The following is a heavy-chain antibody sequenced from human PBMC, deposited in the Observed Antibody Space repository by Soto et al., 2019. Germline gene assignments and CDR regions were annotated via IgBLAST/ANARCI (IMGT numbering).Heavy chain of an antibody. CDR2: ISGSGGST. CDR3: AKDAYFTIFGVVIPRYYYYYMDV. Sequence: GGSLRLSCAASGFTFSSYAMSWVRQAPGKGLEWVSAISGSGGSTYYADSVKGRFTISRDNSKNTLYLQMNSLRAEDTAVYYCAKDAYFTIFGVVIPRYYYYYMDVWGKGTTVTVSS. CDR1: GFTFSSYA. J-gene: IGHJ6*03. V-gene: IGHV3-23*01. D-gene: IGHD3-3*01.